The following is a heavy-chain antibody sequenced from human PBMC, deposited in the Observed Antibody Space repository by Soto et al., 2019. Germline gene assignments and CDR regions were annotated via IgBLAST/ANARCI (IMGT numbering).Heavy chain of an antibody. Sequence: PGGSLRLSCAAAGFSVSSNYMSWVRQAPGKGLEWVSVIYSGGSTYYADSVKGRFTISRHNSKNTLYLQMNSLRAEDTAVYYCAKGGWVDAFDIWGQGTMVTVSS. CDR2: IYSGGST. CDR1: GFSVSSNY. J-gene: IGHJ3*02. CDR3: AKGGWVDAFDI. V-gene: IGHV3-53*04. D-gene: IGHD6-19*01.